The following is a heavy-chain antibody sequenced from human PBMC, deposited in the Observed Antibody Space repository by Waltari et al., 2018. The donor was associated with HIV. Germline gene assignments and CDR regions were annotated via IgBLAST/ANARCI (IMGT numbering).Heavy chain of an antibody. CDR3: ARSSITGTSGGGMDV. Sequence: QVQLVQSGAEVKKPGASVKVSCKASGYTFTSYDINWVRQATVQGREWLGWMNPNSGNTGYSQKFQGRVTITRNTSISTAYMELRSLRSEDTAVYYCARSSITGTSGGGMDVWGQGTTVTVSS. J-gene: IGHJ6*02. D-gene: IGHD1-7*01. V-gene: IGHV1-8*01. CDR1: GYTFTSYD. CDR2: MNPNSGNT.